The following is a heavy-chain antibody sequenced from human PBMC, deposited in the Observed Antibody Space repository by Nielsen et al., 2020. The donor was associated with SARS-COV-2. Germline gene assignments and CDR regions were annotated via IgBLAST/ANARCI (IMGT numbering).Heavy chain of an antibody. Sequence: GESLKISCKASGFSFTSYWIAWVRQMPGKGLEWMGIIYPDDSDTRYSPSFQGQVTISADKSISTAYLQWSSLKASDTAMYYCARGPGDSSGYYWDYFDYWGQGTLVTVSS. J-gene: IGHJ4*02. CDR2: IYPDDSDT. D-gene: IGHD3-22*01. CDR1: GFSFTSYW. CDR3: ARGPGDSSGYYWDYFDY. V-gene: IGHV5-51*01.